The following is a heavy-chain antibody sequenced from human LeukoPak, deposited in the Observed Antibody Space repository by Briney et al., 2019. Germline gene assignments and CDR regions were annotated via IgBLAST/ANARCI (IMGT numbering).Heavy chain of an antibody. J-gene: IGHJ4*02. CDR1: GYTFTSYY. Sequence: ASVRVSCKASGYTFTSYYMHWVRQAPGQGLEWMGIINPSGSSTSYAQKFQGRVTMTWDMSTSTVYMELSSLRSEDTAVYYCARDSYYYGSGTEAFDYWGQGTLVTVSS. V-gene: IGHV1-46*01. CDR3: ARDSYYYGSGTEAFDY. D-gene: IGHD3-10*01. CDR2: INPSGSST.